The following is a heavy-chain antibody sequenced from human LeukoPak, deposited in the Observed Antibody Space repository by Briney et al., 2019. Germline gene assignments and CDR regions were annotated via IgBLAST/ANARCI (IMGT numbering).Heavy chain of an antibody. D-gene: IGHD3-22*01. Sequence: GGSLRLSCAASGFTFSSYAMSWVRQPPGKGLEWVSAISGSGGSTYYADSVKGRFTISRDNSKNTLYLQMNSLRAEDTAVYYCAKFSYYDSSGYHGWGQGTLVTVSS. V-gene: IGHV3-23*01. J-gene: IGHJ4*02. CDR2: ISGSGGST. CDR3: AKFSYYDSSGYHG. CDR1: GFTFSSYA.